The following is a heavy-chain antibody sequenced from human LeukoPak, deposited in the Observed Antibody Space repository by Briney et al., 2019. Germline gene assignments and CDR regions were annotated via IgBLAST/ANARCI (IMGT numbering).Heavy chain of an antibody. CDR1: GFTFSTYN. J-gene: IGHJ3*02. CDR3: ARDVGASAPDAFDI. D-gene: IGHD1-26*01. V-gene: IGHV3-21*01. CDR2: ISSSSNYI. Sequence: GGSLRLSCAASGFTFSTYNMNWVRQAPGKGLEWVSSISSSSNYIYYADSVRGRFTISRDNAKNSLYLQMNSLRAEDTDVYYCARDVGASAPDAFDIWGQGTMVTVSS.